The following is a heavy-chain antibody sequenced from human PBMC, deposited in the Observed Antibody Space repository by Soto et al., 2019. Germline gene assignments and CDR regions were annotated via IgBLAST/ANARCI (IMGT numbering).Heavy chain of an antibody. CDR3: AREPLVAFDI. Sequence: QVQLEQSGAEVKKPGASVKVSCKASGYPFVSYALHWVRQAPGQSLEWMGWINAGDGVTKYAPKFQGRVIITRDTSARTAYMELTSLRSEDTAVYYCAREPLVAFDIWGQGTLVTVSS. D-gene: IGHD2-15*01. V-gene: IGHV1-3*01. CDR1: GYPFVSYA. J-gene: IGHJ4*02. CDR2: INAGDGVT.